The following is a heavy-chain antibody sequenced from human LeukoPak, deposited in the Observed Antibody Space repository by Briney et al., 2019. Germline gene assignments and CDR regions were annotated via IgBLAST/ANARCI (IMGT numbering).Heavy chain of an antibody. CDR1: GGSISSYY. CDR2: IYYSGST. CDR3: ARTAVDTFYYMDV. V-gene: IGHV4-59*12. D-gene: IGHD5-18*01. Sequence: RPSETLSLTCTVSGGSISSYYWSWIRQPPGKGLEWIGYIYYSGSTNYNPSLKSRVTMSVDTSKNQFSLKLSSVTAVDTAVYYCARTAVDTFYYMDVWGKGTTVTVSS. J-gene: IGHJ6*03.